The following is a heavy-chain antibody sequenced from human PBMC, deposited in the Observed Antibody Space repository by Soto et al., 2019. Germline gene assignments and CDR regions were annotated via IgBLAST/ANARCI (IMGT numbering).Heavy chain of an antibody. CDR2: IFYSGST. Sequence: PSETLSLTCTVSGDSITGGDYYWSWVRQPPGKGLEWIGYIFYSGSTYYKASLKSRVTISLDMSRNQFSLKLTSVTAANTAVYYCAGAEVAVAGSGWFDAWGHGTLVTVSS. J-gene: IGHJ5*01. CDR3: AGAEVAVAGSGWFDA. D-gene: IGHD6-19*01. V-gene: IGHV4-30-4*01. CDR1: GDSITGGDYY.